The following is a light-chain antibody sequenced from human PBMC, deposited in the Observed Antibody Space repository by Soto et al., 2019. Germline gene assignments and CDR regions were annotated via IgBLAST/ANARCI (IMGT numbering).Light chain of an antibody. CDR3: QQYVSYSS. J-gene: IGKJ3*01. CDR1: QSVTRF. Sequence: IQMTQSPSTLSASVGDRVTITCRASQSVTRFLARYQQKPGKAPKLLIYKASTLGGGVPSRFSGGGSGTDFTLTISSLQPDDSATYYCQQYVSYSSFGPGTKVDNK. CDR2: KAS. V-gene: IGKV1-5*03.